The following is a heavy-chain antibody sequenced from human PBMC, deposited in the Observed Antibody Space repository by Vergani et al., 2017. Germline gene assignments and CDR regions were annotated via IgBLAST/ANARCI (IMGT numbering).Heavy chain of an antibody. D-gene: IGHD1-26*01. J-gene: IGHJ6*03. V-gene: IGHV1-8*01. CDR3: ARAYSGSYYYYMDV. Sequence: QVQLVQSGAEVKKPGASVKVSCKASGYTFTSYDINWVRQATGQGLEWMGWMNPNSGNTGYAQKFQGRVTMTRNTSISTAYMELSSLRSEDTAVSYCARAYSGSYYYYMDVWGKGPRSPSP. CDR1: GYTFTSYD. CDR2: MNPNSGNT.